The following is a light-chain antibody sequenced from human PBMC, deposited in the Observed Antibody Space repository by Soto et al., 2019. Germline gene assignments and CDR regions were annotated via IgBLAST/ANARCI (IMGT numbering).Light chain of an antibody. CDR2: AAS. Sequence: DIQMTQSPSSLSASVGDRVTIRCRASQTVRTYLNWYQQKPGKAPILLIYAASSLPSAVPPRFTGAGSETDFTLTISSLQPEDFGTYYCQQTYSTPITVGQGTRLEIK. CDR3: QQTYSTPIT. CDR1: QTVRTY. J-gene: IGKJ5*01. V-gene: IGKV1-39*01.